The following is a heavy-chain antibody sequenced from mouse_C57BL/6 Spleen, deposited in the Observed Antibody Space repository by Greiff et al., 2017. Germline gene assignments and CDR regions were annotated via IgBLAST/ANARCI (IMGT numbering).Heavy chain of an antibody. Sequence: VQLVESGPGLVQPSQSLSITCTVSGFSLTSYGVHWVRQSPGKGLEWLGVIWRGGSTDSNAAFMSRLSITKDNSKSQVFFKMNSLQADDTAIYYCAKNGESRYYFDYWGQGTTLTVSS. CDR1: GFSLTSYG. CDR2: IWRGGST. V-gene: IGHV2-5*01. CDR3: AKNGESRYYFDY. J-gene: IGHJ2*01.